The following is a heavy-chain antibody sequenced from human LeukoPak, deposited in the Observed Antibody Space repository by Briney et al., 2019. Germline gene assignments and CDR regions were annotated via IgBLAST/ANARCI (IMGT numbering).Heavy chain of an antibody. CDR1: GFTFSSYG. Sequence: GGSLRLSCAASGFTFSSYGMHWVRQAPGKGLEWVAFIRYDGSNKYYADSVKGRFTISRDNSKNTLYLQMNSLRAEDTAVYYCANRGSSISLRWGQGTLVTVSS. CDR3: ANRGSSISLR. D-gene: IGHD6-6*01. V-gene: IGHV3-30*02. J-gene: IGHJ4*02. CDR2: IRYDGSNK.